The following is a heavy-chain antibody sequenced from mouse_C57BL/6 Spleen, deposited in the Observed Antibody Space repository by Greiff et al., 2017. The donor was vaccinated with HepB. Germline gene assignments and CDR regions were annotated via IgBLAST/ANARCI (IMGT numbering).Heavy chain of an antibody. J-gene: IGHJ2*01. V-gene: IGHV3-6*01. CDR3: ARVADGYVDY. Sequence: EVKLQESGPGLVKPSQSLSLTCSVTGYSITSGYYWNWIRQFPGNKLEWMGYISYDGSNNYNPSLKNRISITRDTSKNQFFLKLNSVTTEDTATYYCARVADGYVDYWGQGTTLTVSS. CDR2: ISYDGSN. CDR1: GYSITSGYY. D-gene: IGHD2-3*01.